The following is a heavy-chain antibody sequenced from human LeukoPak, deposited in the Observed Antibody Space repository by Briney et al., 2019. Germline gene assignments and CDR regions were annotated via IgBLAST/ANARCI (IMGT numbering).Heavy chain of an antibody. CDR2: IRYDGSNK. D-gene: IGHD5-18*01. J-gene: IGHJ4*02. V-gene: IGHV3-30*02. CDR3: ARGRGYSYDFDY. Sequence: GGSLRLSCAASGFTFSSYGMHWVRQAPGKGLEWVAFIRYDGSNKYYADSVKGRFTISRDNSKNTLYLQMNSLRAEDTAVYYCARGRGYSYDFDYWGQGTLVTVSS. CDR1: GFTFSSYG.